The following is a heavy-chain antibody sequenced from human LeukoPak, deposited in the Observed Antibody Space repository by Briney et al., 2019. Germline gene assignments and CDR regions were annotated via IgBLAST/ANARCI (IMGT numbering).Heavy chain of an antibody. J-gene: IGHJ4*02. Sequence: GGSLRLSCAASGFTFSTYAMSWVRQAPGKGLEWVSAISGSGGSTYYADSVKGRFTNSRDNSKNTLYLQMNSLRAEDTAVYYCARERLGAPGLFVYWGQGTLVTVSS. D-gene: IGHD3-16*01. CDR3: ARERLGAPGLFVY. CDR2: ISGSGGST. CDR1: GFTFSTYA. V-gene: IGHV3-23*01.